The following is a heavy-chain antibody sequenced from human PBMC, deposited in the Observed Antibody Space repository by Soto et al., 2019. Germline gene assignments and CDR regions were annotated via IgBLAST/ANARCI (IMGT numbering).Heavy chain of an antibody. Sequence: QITLKESGPPVVKPTQTLTLTCTFSGFSLSTSGVGVGWIRQPPGKALEWLALIYWDDDKRYSPSLKSRLTITKVTSKNQVVLTVTNMDPVDTATYYCVHKDYSNWFDPWGQGTLVTVSS. CDR1: GFSLSTSGVG. J-gene: IGHJ5*02. CDR3: VHKDYSNWFDP. D-gene: IGHD4-4*01. CDR2: IYWDDDK. V-gene: IGHV2-5*02.